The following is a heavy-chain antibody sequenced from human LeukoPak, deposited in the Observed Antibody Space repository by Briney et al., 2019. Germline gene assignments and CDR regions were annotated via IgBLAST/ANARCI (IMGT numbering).Heavy chain of an antibody. CDR2: ISSGSSYI. J-gene: IGHJ2*01. CDR3: ARGIVGANYWYFDL. D-gene: IGHD1-26*01. CDR1: GFTFSSYS. Sequence: GGSLRLSCAASGFTFSSYSMNWVRQAPGKGLEWVSSISSGSSYIYYADSVKGRFTISRDNAKNSLYLQMNSLRAEDTAVYYCARGIVGANYWYFDLWGRGTLVTVSS. V-gene: IGHV3-21*01.